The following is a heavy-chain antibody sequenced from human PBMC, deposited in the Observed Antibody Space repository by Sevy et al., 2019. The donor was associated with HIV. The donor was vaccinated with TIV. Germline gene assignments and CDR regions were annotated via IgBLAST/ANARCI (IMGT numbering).Heavy chain of an antibody. CDR1: GFTFSGYG. Sequence: GGSLRLSCAASGFTFSGYGMHWVRQAPGKGLEWVALIWYDGSNKYYADSVKGRFTISRDNSKNTLYLQMNSLRAEDTALYYCARSYSSSWHYYYGMDVWGQGTTVTVSS. J-gene: IGHJ6*02. D-gene: IGHD6-13*01. V-gene: IGHV3-33*01. CDR3: ARSYSSSWHYYYGMDV. CDR2: IWYDGSNK.